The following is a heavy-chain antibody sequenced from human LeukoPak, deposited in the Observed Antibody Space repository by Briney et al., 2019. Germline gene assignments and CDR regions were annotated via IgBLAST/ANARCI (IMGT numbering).Heavy chain of an antibody. V-gene: IGHV3-7*01. CDR1: GFTFSSYW. Sequence: GGSLRLSCVASGFTFSSYWMSWVRQAPGKGLEWVANIKQAGSEKYYVDSVKGRFTISRDNAKNSLYLQMNSLRAEDTAVYYCARDPRDYWGQGTLVTVSS. CDR2: IKQAGSEK. CDR3: ARDPRDY. J-gene: IGHJ4*02.